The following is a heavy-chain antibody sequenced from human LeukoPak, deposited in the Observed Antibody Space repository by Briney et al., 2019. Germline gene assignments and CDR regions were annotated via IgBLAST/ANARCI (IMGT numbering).Heavy chain of an antibody. CDR3: AKSLLTTASGTGRAFDI. J-gene: IGHJ3*02. Sequence: KPGGSLRLSCAASGFTFSDYYMSWIRQAPGKGLEWVSHISSSGSTIYYADPLKGRFTISRDNSKNTLYLQMDSLRAEDTAKYYCAKSLLTTASGTGRAFDIWGQGTVVTVSA. CDR2: ISSSGSTI. V-gene: IGHV3-11*01. CDR1: GFTFSDYY. D-gene: IGHD1-26*01.